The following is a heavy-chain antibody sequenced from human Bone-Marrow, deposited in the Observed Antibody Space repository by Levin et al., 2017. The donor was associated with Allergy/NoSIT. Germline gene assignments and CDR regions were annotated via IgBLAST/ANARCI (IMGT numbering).Heavy chain of an antibody. CDR2: IGDSGAAT. D-gene: IGHD2-21*01. Sequence: GGSLRLSCAASGFTFSNYALSWVRQAPGKGLEWVSAIGDSGAATYYTDSVKGRFTISRDNSKSTLFLQMDSLRADDTAVYYCAKEIDLTLPFDCWGQGALVTVSS. CDR3: AKEIDLTLPFDC. V-gene: IGHV3-23*01. CDR1: GFTFSNYA. J-gene: IGHJ4*02.